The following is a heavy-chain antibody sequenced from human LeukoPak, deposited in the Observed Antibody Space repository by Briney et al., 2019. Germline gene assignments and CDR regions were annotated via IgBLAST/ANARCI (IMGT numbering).Heavy chain of an antibody. V-gene: IGHV4-4*07. CDR3: ASHCYDSSGYYPFDY. D-gene: IGHD3-22*01. CDR1: GGSISSYY. CDR2: IYTSGST. Sequence: PSETLSLTCTVSGGSISSYYWSWIRQPAGKGLEWIGRIYTSGSTNYNPSLKSRVTMSVDTSKNQFSLKLSSVTAADTAVYYCASHCYDSSGYYPFDYWCQGTLVTVSS. J-gene: IGHJ4*02.